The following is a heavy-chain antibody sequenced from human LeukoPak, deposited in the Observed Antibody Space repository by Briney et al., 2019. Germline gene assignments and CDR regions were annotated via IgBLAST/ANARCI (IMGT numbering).Heavy chain of an antibody. Sequence: ASVKVSCKASGYTFTGYYMHWVRQAPGQGLEWMGWINPNSGGTNYAQKLQGRVTMTTDTSTSTAYMELRSLRSDDTAVYYCARVWNYYYYMDVWGKGTTVTISS. CDR3: ARVWNYYYYMDV. J-gene: IGHJ6*03. CDR1: GYTFTGYY. CDR2: INPNSGGT. V-gene: IGHV1-2*02. D-gene: IGHD2-21*01.